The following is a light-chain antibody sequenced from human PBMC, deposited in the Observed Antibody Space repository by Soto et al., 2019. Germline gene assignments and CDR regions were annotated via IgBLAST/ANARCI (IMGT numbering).Light chain of an antibody. CDR1: SSDVGGYNY. CDR2: DVS. Sequence: QSVLTQPASVSGSPGQSITISCTGTSSDVGGYNYVSWYQQHPGKAPKLMIYDVSNRPSGVSNRFSGSKSGNTASLTISGLQAEDEADYYCSSYTSSSTSLVVFGTGIKVTVL. V-gene: IGLV2-14*01. CDR3: SSYTSSSTSLVV. J-gene: IGLJ1*01.